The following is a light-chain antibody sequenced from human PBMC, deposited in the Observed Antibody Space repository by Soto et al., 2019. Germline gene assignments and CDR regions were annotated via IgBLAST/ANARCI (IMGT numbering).Light chain of an antibody. CDR1: SSDDGSYNY. J-gene: IGLJ7*01. CDR3: SSYTSISTRV. CDR2: EVS. V-gene: IGLV2-14*01. Sequence: QPASVSGSPGQSITISCTGTSSDDGSYNYVSWYQQHPGKAPKLMIYEVSNRPSGVSNRFSGSKSGNTASLTISGLQAEDEANYYCSSYTSISTRVFGRGTQLIVL.